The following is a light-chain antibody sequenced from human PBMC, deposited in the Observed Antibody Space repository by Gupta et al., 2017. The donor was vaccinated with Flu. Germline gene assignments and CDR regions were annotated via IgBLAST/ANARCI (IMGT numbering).Light chain of an antibody. V-gene: IGLV1-44*01. Sequence: QSVLTQPPSASWTPGQRITISCSGSSSNVGGNTVDWYQQHPATTPNLLMYSENRRPSWVPDRFSGSKYATSAALATIAVQSEDEADYYYGAADSSRNSVVFGGGTKLTVL. J-gene: IGLJ2*01. CDR3: GAADSSRNSVV. CDR1: SSNVGGNT. CDR2: SEN.